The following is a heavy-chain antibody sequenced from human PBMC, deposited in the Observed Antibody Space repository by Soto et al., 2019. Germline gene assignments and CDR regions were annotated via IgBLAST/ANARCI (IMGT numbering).Heavy chain of an antibody. Sequence: QVQLVQSGAEVKKPGASVKVSCKASGYTFTSYGFSWVRQAPGQGLEWMGWISAYNDNTNYGQKFQGRVTMTTDTSTSTAYMELRSLRSDDTAVYYCARDQRYYDDSSGFYRWDHWGQGTLVTVSS. CDR1: GYTFTSYG. CDR2: ISAYNDNT. J-gene: IGHJ4*02. D-gene: IGHD3-22*01. CDR3: ARDQRYYDDSSGFYRWDH. V-gene: IGHV1-18*01.